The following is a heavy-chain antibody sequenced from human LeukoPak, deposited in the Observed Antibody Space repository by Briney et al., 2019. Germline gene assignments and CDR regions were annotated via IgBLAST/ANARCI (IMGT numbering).Heavy chain of an antibody. J-gene: IGHJ4*02. CDR1: GFTFSSYS. CDR2: ISSSSSYI. D-gene: IGHD6-19*01. V-gene: IGHV3-21*01. CDR3: ARDLKTVAGQGIGY. Sequence: GGSLRLSCAASGFTFSSYSMNWVRQAPRKGLEWVSSISSSSSYIYYADSVKGRFTISRDNAKNSLYLQMNSLRAEDTAVYYCARDLKTVAGQGIGYWGQGTLVTVSS.